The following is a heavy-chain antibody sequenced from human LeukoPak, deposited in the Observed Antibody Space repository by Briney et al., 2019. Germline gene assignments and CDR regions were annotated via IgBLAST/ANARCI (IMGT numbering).Heavy chain of an antibody. CDR1: GYTFASYG. Sequence: ASVKVSCKASGYTFASYGVTWVRQAPGQGLEWMGWISAYNGNTNYAQKLQGRVTMTTDTSTSTAYMGLRSLRSDDTAVYYCARQVDSTMALPDYWGQGTLVTVSS. CDR2: ISAYNGNT. J-gene: IGHJ4*02. V-gene: IGHV1-18*01. CDR3: ARQVDSTMALPDY. D-gene: IGHD3-10*01.